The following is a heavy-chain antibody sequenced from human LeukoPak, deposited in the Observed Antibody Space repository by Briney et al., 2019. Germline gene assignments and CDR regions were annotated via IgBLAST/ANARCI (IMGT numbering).Heavy chain of an antibody. CDR2: IIPIFGTA. D-gene: IGHD3-22*01. V-gene: IGHV1-69*05. CDR3: ARSSGHTTGFDY. J-gene: IGHJ4*02. CDR1: GGTFSSYA. Sequence: ASVKVSCKASGGTFSSYAISWVRQAPGQGLEWMGGIIPIFGTANYAQKFQGRVTITTDESTSTAYMELSSLRSEDTAVYYCARSSGHTTGFDYWGQGTLVTVSS.